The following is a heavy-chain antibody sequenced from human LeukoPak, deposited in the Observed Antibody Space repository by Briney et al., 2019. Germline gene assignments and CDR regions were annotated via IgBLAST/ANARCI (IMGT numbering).Heavy chain of an antibody. CDR1: GGSISSSNHY. V-gene: IGHV4-39*07. D-gene: IGHD3-16*02. CDR2: IYYSGRT. J-gene: IGHJ3*02. CDR3: ARGHGLGLGELSLEFDAFDI. Sequence: PSETLSLTCTVSGGSISSSNHYWAWIRQPPGKGLEWIGNIYYSGRTYYSPSLKSRVTISVDTSKKQFSLNLSSVTAADTAVYYCARGHGLGLGELSLEFDAFDIWGQGTMVTVSS.